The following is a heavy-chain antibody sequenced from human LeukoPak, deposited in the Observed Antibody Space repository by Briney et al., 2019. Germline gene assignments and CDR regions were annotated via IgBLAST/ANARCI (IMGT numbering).Heavy chain of an antibody. V-gene: IGHV1-18*01. D-gene: IGHD3-22*01. CDR1: GYNFTIYG. CDR3: AREDNDSSGYFDFDY. J-gene: IGHJ4*02. CDR2: ISAYNGNT. Sequence: GASVKVSCKASGYNFTIYGISWVRQAPGQGLEWMGWISAYNGNTNYAQKLQGRVTMTTDTSTSTAYMELRSLRSDDTAVYYCAREDNDSSGYFDFDYWGQGTLVTVSS.